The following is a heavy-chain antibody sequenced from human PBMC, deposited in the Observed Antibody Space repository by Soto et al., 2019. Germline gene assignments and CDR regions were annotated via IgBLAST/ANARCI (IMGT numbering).Heavy chain of an antibody. Sequence: SETLSLTCAVYGGSFSGYYWSWTRQPPGKGLEWIGEINHSGSTNYNPSLKSRVTISVDTSKNQFSLKLSSVTAADTAVYYCARDRITMVRGKRQSWPFDPWGQGTLVTVSS. D-gene: IGHD3-10*01. CDR2: INHSGST. CDR3: ARDRITMVRGKRQSWPFDP. V-gene: IGHV4-34*01. CDR1: GGSFSGYY. J-gene: IGHJ5*02.